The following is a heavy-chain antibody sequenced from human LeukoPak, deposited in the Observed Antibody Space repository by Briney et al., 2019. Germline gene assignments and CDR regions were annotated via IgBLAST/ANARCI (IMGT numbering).Heavy chain of an antibody. D-gene: IGHD5-12*01. CDR3: AKDEYPRSGYDCWYDY. CDR1: GFTFSSYG. J-gene: IGHJ4*02. CDR2: ISYDGSNK. Sequence: PGGSLRLSCAASGFTFSSYGMHWVRQAPGKGLEWVAVISYDGSNKYYADSVKGRFTISRDNSKNTLYLQMNSLRAEDTAVYYCAKDEYPRSGYDCWYDYWSQGTLVTVSS. V-gene: IGHV3-30*18.